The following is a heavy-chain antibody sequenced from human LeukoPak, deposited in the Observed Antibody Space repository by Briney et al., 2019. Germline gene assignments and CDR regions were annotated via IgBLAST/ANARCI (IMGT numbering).Heavy chain of an antibody. V-gene: IGHV4-34*01. CDR2: INHSGST. D-gene: IGHD3-16*01. CDR1: GGSFSGYY. Sequence: SETLSLTCAVYGGSFSGYYWSWIRQPPGKGLEWIGEINHSGSTNYNPSLKSPVTTPVDPSKHPFSLKLSCVPTTDPAVYYCAGLPYDYVWGSRAYYLDYWGKGTRFTVSS. J-gene: IGHJ4*02. CDR3: AGLPYDYVWGSRAYYLDY.